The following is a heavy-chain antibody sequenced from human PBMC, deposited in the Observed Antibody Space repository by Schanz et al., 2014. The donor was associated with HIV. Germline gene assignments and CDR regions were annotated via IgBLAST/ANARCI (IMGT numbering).Heavy chain of an antibody. CDR3: ARDGRLDYFGSGSYYNSNGMDV. D-gene: IGHD3-10*01. Sequence: QVQLVQSGPEVKKPGASVRVSCKASGYTFTSYGISWVRQAPGHGLEWMGWISASNGHTNYAPNLQGRVTMTTDTSTSSAYMELRSLRSDDTAVYYCARDGRLDYFGSGSYYNSNGMDVWGQGTTVTVSS. CDR2: ISASNGHT. J-gene: IGHJ6*02. V-gene: IGHV1-18*01. CDR1: GYTFTSYG.